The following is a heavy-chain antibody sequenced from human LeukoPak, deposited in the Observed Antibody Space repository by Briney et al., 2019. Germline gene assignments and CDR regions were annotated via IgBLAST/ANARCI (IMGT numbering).Heavy chain of an antibody. CDR3: ARARYYYDNSVYPAVRFDF. Sequence: SETLSLTCTVSGGSISSYYWSWIRQPPGKGLEWIGYIFYNGSTNYSPSLKSRVTISVDTSQNQFSLKLTSVTAADTAVYYCARARYYYDNSVYPAVRFDFWGQGILVTVS. V-gene: IGHV4-59*01. CDR2: IFYNGST. J-gene: IGHJ4*02. CDR1: GGSISSYY. D-gene: IGHD3-22*01.